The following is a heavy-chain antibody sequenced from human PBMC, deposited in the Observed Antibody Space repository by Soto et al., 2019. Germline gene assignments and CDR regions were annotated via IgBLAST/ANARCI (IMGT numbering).Heavy chain of an antibody. J-gene: IGHJ6*02. Sequence: QVQLVESGGGVVQPGRSLRLSCAASGFTFSSYGMHWVRQAPGKGLEWVAVISYDGSNKYYADSVKGRFTISRDNFKTTXXLQMNSLRAEDTAVYYCAKESAIAARPDYYYGMDVWGQGTTVTVSS. CDR2: ISYDGSNK. CDR1: GFTFSSYG. D-gene: IGHD6-6*01. V-gene: IGHV3-30*18. CDR3: AKESAIAARPDYYYGMDV.